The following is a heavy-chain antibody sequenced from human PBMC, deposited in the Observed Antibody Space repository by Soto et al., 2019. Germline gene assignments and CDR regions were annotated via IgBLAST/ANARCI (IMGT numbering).Heavy chain of an antibody. J-gene: IGHJ4*02. D-gene: IGHD5-12*01. V-gene: IGHV4-59*11. CDR2: IYYSGST. Sequence: SETLSLTCTVAGGSISNHDWSWIRQPPGKGLEWIGYIYYSGSTNYNPSLKSRVTISVDTSKNQFSLKLSSVTAADTAVYYCARGGDGYNYLSFDYWGQGTLVTVSS. CDR1: GGSISNHD. CDR3: ARGGDGYNYLSFDY.